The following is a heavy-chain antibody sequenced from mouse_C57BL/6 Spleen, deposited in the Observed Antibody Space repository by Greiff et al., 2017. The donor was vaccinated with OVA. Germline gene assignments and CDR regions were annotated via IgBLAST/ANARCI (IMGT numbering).Heavy chain of an antibody. CDR2: ISNLAYSI. CDR3: ARLEDYRYAMDY. CDR1: GFTFSDYG. D-gene: IGHD2-4*01. Sequence: DVMLVESGGGLVQPGGSLKLSCAASGFTFSDYGMAWVRQAPRKGPEWVAFISNLAYSIYYADTVTGRFTISRENAKNTLYLEMSSLRSEDTAMYYCARLEDYRYAMDYWGQGTSVTVSS. J-gene: IGHJ4*01. V-gene: IGHV5-15*01.